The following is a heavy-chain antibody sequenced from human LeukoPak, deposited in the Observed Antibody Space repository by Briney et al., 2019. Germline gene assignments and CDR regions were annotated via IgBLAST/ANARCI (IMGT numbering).Heavy chain of an antibody. Sequence: GGSLRLSCAASGFTFSSYAMSWVRQAPGKGLEWVSTFKTNYNQVYYAESVRGRFTISTDNSKNTAYLQMNSLRVEDTALYYCARSVPDYTRFDFWGQGALVTVSS. D-gene: IGHD4-11*01. V-gene: IGHV3-23*05. CDR1: GFTFSSYA. J-gene: IGHJ4*02. CDR3: ARSVPDYTRFDF. CDR2: FKTNYNQV.